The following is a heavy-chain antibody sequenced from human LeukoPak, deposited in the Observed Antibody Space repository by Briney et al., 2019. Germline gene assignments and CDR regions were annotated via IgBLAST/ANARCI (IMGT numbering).Heavy chain of an antibody. CDR3: ARGPRGGSGSFYLNY. CDR1: GGSISSYF. J-gene: IGHJ4*02. Sequence: ASETLSLTCTVSGGSISSYFWSWIRQPPGKGLEWIGYIDYSGSTNYNPSLKSRVTISVDRSRDQFSLTLSSVTAADTALYYCARGPRGGSGSFYLNYWGQGSLVTVSS. CDR2: IDYSGST. V-gene: IGHV4-59*12. D-gene: IGHD3-10*01.